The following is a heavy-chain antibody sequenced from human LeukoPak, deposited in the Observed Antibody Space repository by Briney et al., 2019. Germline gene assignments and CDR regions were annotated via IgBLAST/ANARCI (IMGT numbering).Heavy chain of an antibody. J-gene: IGHJ4*02. CDR1: GGSISSSSYY. V-gene: IGHV4-39*01. CDR2: IYYSGST. D-gene: IGHD3-3*01. Sequence: SETLSLTCTVSGGSISSSSYYWGWIRQPPGKGLEWIGSIYYSGSTYYNPSLKSRVTISVDTSKNQFSLKLSSVTAADTAVYHCARQYYDFRSGYHSPFDYWGQGTLVTVSS. CDR3: ARQYYDFRSGYHSPFDY.